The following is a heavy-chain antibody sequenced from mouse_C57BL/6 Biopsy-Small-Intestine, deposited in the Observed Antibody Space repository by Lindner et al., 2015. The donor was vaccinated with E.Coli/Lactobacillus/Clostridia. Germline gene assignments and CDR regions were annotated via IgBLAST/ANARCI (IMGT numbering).Heavy chain of an antibody. CDR2: SVT. CDR3: TTGGDYFDY. V-gene: IGHV1-23*01. J-gene: IGHJ2*01. Sequence: SVTDYNQKFKDKATLTADKSSTTAYLQLSSLTSEDTAVYYCTTGGDYFDYWGQGTTLTVSS.